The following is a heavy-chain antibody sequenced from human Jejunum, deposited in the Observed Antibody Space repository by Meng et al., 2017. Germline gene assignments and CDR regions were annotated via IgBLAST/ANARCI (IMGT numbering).Heavy chain of an antibody. CDR2: MYHGGET. CDR3: ARDWGCRDGSCFSGLLEY. V-gene: IGHV4-4*02. Sequence: QLQLQESGPGLVKPSGTLSLPCGVSGGSFSRSNRWRWVRQSQGKGLEWFGEMYHGGETNYNPSLETRVTISTDTSRNEFSLKLRSVTAADTAVYYCARDWGCRDGSCFSGLLEYWGQGILVTVSS. CDR1: GGSFSRSNR. D-gene: IGHD2-15*01. J-gene: IGHJ4*02.